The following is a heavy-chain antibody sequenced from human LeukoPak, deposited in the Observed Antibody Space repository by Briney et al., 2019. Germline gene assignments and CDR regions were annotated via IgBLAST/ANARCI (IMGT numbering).Heavy chain of an antibody. J-gene: IGHJ3*02. V-gene: IGHV1-8*01. Sequence: ASVKVSCKASGYTFTSYDINWVRQATGQGLEWMGWMNPNSGNTGYAQKFQGRVTMTRNTSISTAYMELSSLRSEDTAVYYCATVSSGYDAFDIWGQGTMVTVSS. D-gene: IGHD3-22*01. CDR2: MNPNSGNT. CDR3: ATVSSGYDAFDI. CDR1: GYTFTSYD.